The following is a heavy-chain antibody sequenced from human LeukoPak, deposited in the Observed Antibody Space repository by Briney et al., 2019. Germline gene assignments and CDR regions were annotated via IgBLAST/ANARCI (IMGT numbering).Heavy chain of an antibody. Sequence: ASVKVSCKASGYTFTSYDINWVRQATGQGLEWMGWMNPNSGNTGYAQKFQGRVTMSRNTSISTAYMELSSLRSEDTAVYYCAVPIVRATTDYFDYWGQGTLVTVSS. CDR1: GYTFTSYD. J-gene: IGHJ4*02. CDR2: MNPNSGNT. CDR3: AVPIVRATTDYFDY. D-gene: IGHD1-26*01. V-gene: IGHV1-8*01.